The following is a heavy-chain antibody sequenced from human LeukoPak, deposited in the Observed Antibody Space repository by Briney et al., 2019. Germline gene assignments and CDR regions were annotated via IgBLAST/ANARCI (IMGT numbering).Heavy chain of an antibody. J-gene: IGHJ4*02. D-gene: IGHD5-24*01. V-gene: IGHV4-34*01. CDR3: ATRWLHKPLDY. Sequence: NPSETLSLTCAVYGGSFSDYYWSWIRQSPGKGLEWIGEINPSGSTNYNPSLKSRVTISVDTSKNQFSLKLSSVTAADTAVYYCATRWLHKPLDYWGQGTLVTVSS. CDR1: GGSFSDYY. CDR2: INPSGST.